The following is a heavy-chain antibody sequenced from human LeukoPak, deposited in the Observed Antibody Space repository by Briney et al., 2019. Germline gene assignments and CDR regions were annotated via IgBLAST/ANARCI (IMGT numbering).Heavy chain of an antibody. Sequence: GASVKVSCKASGYTFTSYDINWVRQATGQGLEWMGWMNPNSGGTNYAQKFPGRVTMTRDTSISTAYMELSRLRSDDTAVYYCARGYMGYYYDSRGWFDPWGQGTLVTVSS. CDR3: ARGYMGYYYDSRGWFDP. CDR2: MNPNSGGT. D-gene: IGHD3-22*01. J-gene: IGHJ5*02. V-gene: IGHV1-2*02. CDR1: GYTFTSYD.